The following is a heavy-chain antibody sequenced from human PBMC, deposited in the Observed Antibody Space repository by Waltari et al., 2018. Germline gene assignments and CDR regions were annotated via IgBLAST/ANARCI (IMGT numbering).Heavy chain of an antibody. CDR3: ARELGYCSSTSCHGYYMDV. D-gene: IGHD2-2*01. J-gene: IGHJ6*03. V-gene: IGHV4-38-2*02. Sequence: QVQLQESGPGLVKPSETLSLTCVVSGYSISTGYYWGWIRQPPGKGLEWIGSIHHSGSTYDNPSLKSRVTISVDTPKNLFSLKLSSVTAADTAVYYCARELGYCSSTSCHGYYMDVWGKGTTVTISS. CDR2: IHHSGST. CDR1: GYSISTGYY.